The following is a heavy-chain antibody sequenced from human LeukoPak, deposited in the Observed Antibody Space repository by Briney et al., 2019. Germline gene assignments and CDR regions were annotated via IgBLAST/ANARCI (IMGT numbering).Heavy chain of an antibody. Sequence: PSETLSLTCTVSGDSISSTTYYWAWLRQPPGKGLEWIGNIYFTGTTFYNPSLKSRVIMSIGTSKNHFSLDLNSVTAADMAVYYCARGLYDGGSWFHFDSWGQGTLVTVSS. CDR2: IYFTGTT. CDR1: GDSISSTTYY. D-gene: IGHD6-13*01. V-gene: IGHV4-39*02. J-gene: IGHJ4*02. CDR3: ARGLYDGGSWFHFDS.